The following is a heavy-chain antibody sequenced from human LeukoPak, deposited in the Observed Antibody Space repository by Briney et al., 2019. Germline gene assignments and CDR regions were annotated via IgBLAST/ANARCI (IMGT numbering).Heavy chain of an antibody. V-gene: IGHV4-59*01. J-gene: IGHJ6*02. CDR3: AREAHVSYDILTGTPQYYYYGMDV. CDR1: GGSISSYY. D-gene: IGHD3-9*01. CDR2: IYYSGST. Sequence: SETLSLTCTVSGGSISSYYWSWIRQPPGEGLEWIGYIYYSGSTNYNPSLKSRVTISVDTSKNQFSLKLSSVTAADTAVYYCAREAHVSYDILTGTPQYYYYGMDVWGQGTTVTVSS.